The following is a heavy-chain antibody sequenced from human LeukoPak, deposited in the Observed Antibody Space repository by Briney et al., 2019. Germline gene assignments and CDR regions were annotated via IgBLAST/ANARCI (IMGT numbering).Heavy chain of an antibody. J-gene: IGHJ6*03. V-gene: IGHV4-59*01. CDR3: ARSVEGYCSGASCYYYYYSMDV. CDR2: IYYSGST. CDR1: GGSISSYY. Sequence: SETLSLTCTVSGGSISSYYWSWIRQPPGKGLEWIGYIYYSGSTNYNPSLKSRVTISVDTSNNQFSLKLSSVPAADTAVYYCARSVEGYCSGASCYYYYYSMDVWGKGTTVTVSS. D-gene: IGHD2-15*01.